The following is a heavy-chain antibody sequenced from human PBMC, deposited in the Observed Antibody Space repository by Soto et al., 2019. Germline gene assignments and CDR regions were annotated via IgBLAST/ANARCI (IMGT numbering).Heavy chain of an antibody. D-gene: IGHD3-3*01. Sequence: GGSLRLSCAASGFTFSSYGMHWVRQAPGKGLEWVAVISYDGSNKYYADSVKGRFTISRDNSKNTLYLQMNSLRAEDTAVYYCAKADLRFLEWLFPGAFDYWGQGTLVTVSS. CDR2: ISYDGSNK. V-gene: IGHV3-30*18. J-gene: IGHJ4*02. CDR1: GFTFSSYG. CDR3: AKADLRFLEWLFPGAFDY.